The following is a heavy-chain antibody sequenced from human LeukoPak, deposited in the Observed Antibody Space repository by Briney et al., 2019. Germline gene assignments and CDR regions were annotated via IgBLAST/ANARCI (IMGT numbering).Heavy chain of an antibody. CDR1: GGTFSSYA. CDR3: ALPLDSSGWYGMDV. J-gene: IGHJ6*02. CDR2: IIPILGIA. D-gene: IGHD6-19*01. Sequence: SVKVSCKASGGTFSSYAISWVRQAPGQGLEWMGRIIPILGIANYAQKFQGRVTITADKSTSTAYMELSSLRSEDTAVYYCALPLDSSGWYGMDVWGRGTTVTVSS. V-gene: IGHV1-69*04.